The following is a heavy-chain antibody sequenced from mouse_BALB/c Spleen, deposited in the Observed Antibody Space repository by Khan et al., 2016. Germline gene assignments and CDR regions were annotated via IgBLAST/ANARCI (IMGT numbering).Heavy chain of an antibody. J-gene: IGHJ3*01. Sequence: QIQLVQSGPELKKPGETVKISCKASGYTFTNYGMNWVKQAPGKGLKWMGWINTYTGEPTYADDFKGRFAFSLQTSASTAYLQINNLKNEGTATYFCAIGGDYGGFASWGQGTLVTVSA. V-gene: IGHV9-3-1*01. CDR3: AIGGDYGGFAS. D-gene: IGHD2-13*01. CDR2: INTYTGEP. CDR1: GYTFTNYG.